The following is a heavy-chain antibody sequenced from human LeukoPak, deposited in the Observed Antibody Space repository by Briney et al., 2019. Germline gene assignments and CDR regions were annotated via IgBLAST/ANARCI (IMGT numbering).Heavy chain of an antibody. D-gene: IGHD6-6*01. J-gene: IGHJ4*02. CDR1: GGSISSSSYY. Sequence: SETLSLTCTVSGGSISSSSYYWGWIRQPPGKGLEWIGSIYYSGSTYYNPSLKSRVTISVDTSKNQFSLKLSSVTAADTAVYYCARFGRIAARHFDYWGQGTLVTVSS. CDR3: ARFGRIAARHFDY. V-gene: IGHV4-39*01. CDR2: IYYSGST.